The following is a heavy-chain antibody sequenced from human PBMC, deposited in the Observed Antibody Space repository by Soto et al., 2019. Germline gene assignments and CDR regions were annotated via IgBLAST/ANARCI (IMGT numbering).Heavy chain of an antibody. J-gene: IGHJ6*01. Sequence: VKVSCNASGGTFSSYASSWVRQAPGQGLEWMGGIIPIFGTSNYAQKFQGRVTSTADKSTSTADMELSSLRSEDRAVYYCAHELERRVYYCYGMDGCRQGTRVTVYS. V-gene: IGHV1-69*13. CDR3: AHELERRVYYCYGMDG. CDR1: GGTFSSYA. CDR2: IIPIFGTS. D-gene: IGHD1-1*01.